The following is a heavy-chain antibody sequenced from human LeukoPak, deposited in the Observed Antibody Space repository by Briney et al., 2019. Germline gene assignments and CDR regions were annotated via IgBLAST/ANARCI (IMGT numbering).Heavy chain of an antibody. CDR1: GFTVTTYS. V-gene: IGHV3-23*01. D-gene: IGHD3-22*01. Sequence: PGGSLRLSCAASGFTVTTYSMSWVRQAPGKGLESVSAIRGSGGSTYFADSVKGRCTISRDDSKSTLYLQMNSLRAEDTAVYHCVTFYYDSSGSYYHYWGQGTLVTVSS. CDR2: IRGSGGST. CDR3: VTFYYDSSGSYYHY. J-gene: IGHJ4*02.